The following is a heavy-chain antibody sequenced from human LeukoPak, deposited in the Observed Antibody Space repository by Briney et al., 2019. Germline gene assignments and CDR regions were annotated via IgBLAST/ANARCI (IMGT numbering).Heavy chain of an antibody. CDR1: GFSLSTSGMC. V-gene: IGHV2-70*01. CDR3: ARTTPDSSGYYCSWYFDY. D-gene: IGHD3-22*01. CDR2: IDWDEDK. J-gene: IGHJ4*02. Sequence: SGPTLLNPTPHLTLTCNSSGFSLSTSGMCVSWIRQPPVKALEWLEPIDWDEDKYYSTSLKTRLTISKDTSKNQVVLTMTNMDPVDTATYYCARTTPDSSGYYCSWYFDYWGQGTLVTVSS.